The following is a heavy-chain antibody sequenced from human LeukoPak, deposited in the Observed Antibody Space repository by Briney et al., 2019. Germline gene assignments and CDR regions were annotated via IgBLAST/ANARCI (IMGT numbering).Heavy chain of an antibody. J-gene: IGHJ4*02. CDR3: ARVYGSGRTGVFDY. CDR2: ISDIGSI. D-gene: IGHD3-10*01. Sequence: SETLSLTCTVSGGSISSYYWSWIRQPPGKGLEWIAYISDIGSINYNPSLKSRVTISVDTSKNQFSLKLSSVTAADTAVYYCARVYGSGRTGVFDYWGQGTLVTVSS. CDR1: GGSISSYY. V-gene: IGHV4-59*12.